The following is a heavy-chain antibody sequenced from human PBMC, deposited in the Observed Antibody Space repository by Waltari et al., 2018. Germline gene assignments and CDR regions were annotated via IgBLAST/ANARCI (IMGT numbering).Heavy chain of an antibody. J-gene: IGHJ4*02. D-gene: IGHD5-12*01. CDR3: AKDLWLPHDY. CDR2: ISNSGGTT. CDR1: GFTFSSYA. V-gene: IGHV3-23*01. Sequence: EVQLLESGGGLVQHGGSLRLSCAASGFTFSSYAMGWVRQAPGKGLEWVSDISNSGGTTYYADSVKGRFTISRDNSKNTMYLQMNSLRVEDTAVYYCAKDLWLPHDYWGQGTLVTVSS.